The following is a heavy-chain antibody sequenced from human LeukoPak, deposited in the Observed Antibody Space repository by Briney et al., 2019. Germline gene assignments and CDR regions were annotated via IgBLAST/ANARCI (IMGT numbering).Heavy chain of an antibody. CDR1: GFAFDEHG. Sequence: GGSLRLSCTASGFAFDEHGMSWVRQVPGKGLEWVSGINWSGGSTGYADPLRGRFTISRDNAKNSLYLQMDSLRAEDTALYYCARAPISSPFYFDYWGQGTLVTVSS. CDR2: INWSGGST. J-gene: IGHJ4*02. D-gene: IGHD2-2*01. V-gene: IGHV3-20*04. CDR3: ARAPISSPFYFDY.